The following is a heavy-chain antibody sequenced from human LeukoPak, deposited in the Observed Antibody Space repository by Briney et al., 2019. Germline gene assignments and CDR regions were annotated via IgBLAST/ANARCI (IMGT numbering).Heavy chain of an antibody. V-gene: IGHV4-34*01. CDR1: GGSFSGYY. J-gene: IGHJ4*02. D-gene: IGHD5-12*01. CDR2: INHSGST. CDR3: AREWLRFAYYFDY. Sequence: SETLSLTCAVYGGSFSGYYWSWIRQPPGKGLEWIGEINHSGSTNYNPSLKSRVTISVDTSKNQFSLKLSSVTAADTAVYYCAREWLRFAYYFDYWGQGTLVTVSS.